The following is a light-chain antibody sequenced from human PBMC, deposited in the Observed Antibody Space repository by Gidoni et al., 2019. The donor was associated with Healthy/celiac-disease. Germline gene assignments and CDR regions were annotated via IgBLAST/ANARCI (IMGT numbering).Light chain of an antibody. V-gene: IGKV3-11*01. CDR2: DAS. CDR3: QQRSNWPWT. Sequence: EIVLTQSPATLSLSPGERATLSCRASQSVSSYLAWYQQNPGQAPRLLIYDASNRATGIPARFSGSVSGTDFTLTISSLEPEDFAVYYCQQRSNWPWTFGQGTKVEIK. CDR1: QSVSSY. J-gene: IGKJ1*01.